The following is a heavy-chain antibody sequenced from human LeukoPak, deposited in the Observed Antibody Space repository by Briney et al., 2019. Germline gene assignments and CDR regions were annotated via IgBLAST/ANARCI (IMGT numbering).Heavy chain of an antibody. CDR2: INPNSGGT. CDR1: GYTFTSYG. Sequence: ASVKVSCKASGYTFTSYGISWVRQAPGQGLEWMGWINPNSGGTNYAQKFQGRVTMTRDTSITTVYMELSGLRSDDTAIYYCARGDYYGSPKTVAAWGQGTLVTVSS. J-gene: IGHJ5*02. V-gene: IGHV1-2*02. D-gene: IGHD3-10*01. CDR3: ARGDYYGSPKTVAA.